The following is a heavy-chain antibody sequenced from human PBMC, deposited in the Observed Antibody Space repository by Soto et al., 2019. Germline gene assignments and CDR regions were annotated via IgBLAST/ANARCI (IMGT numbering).Heavy chain of an antibody. V-gene: IGHV4-59*01. Sequence: SETLSLTCTVSGGSTSSYYWSWIRQPPGKGLEWIGYIYYSGSTNYNPSLKSRVTISVDTSKNQFSLKLSSVTAADTAVYYCARGVIAAAGVYFDYWGQGTLVTVS. CDR3: ARGVIAAAGVYFDY. J-gene: IGHJ4*02. CDR1: GGSTSSYY. D-gene: IGHD6-13*01. CDR2: IYYSGST.